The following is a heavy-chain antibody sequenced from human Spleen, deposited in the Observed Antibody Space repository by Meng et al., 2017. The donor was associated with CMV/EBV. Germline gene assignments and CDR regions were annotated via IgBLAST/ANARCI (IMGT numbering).Heavy chain of an antibody. CDR1: GFTFSSDA. CDR2: ISGSGGST. D-gene: IGHD2-2*01. V-gene: IGHV3-23*01. Sequence: APGFTFSSDARSWGRQAPGKGLEWVSAISGSGGSTYYADSVKGRFTISRDNSKNTLYLQMNSLRAEDTALYYCAKCSSTSCRYFDYWGQGTLVTVSS. J-gene: IGHJ4*02. CDR3: AKCSSTSCRYFDY.